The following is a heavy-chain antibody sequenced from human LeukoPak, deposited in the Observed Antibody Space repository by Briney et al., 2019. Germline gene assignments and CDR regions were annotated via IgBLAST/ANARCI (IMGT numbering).Heavy chain of an antibody. D-gene: IGHD6-19*01. CDR2: ISSSSSTI. V-gene: IGHV3-48*04. CDR3: ARTWWLGNDY. Sequence: PGGSLSLSCAASGFTFSSYSMNWVRKAPGKGLEWVSYISSSSSTIYYADSVKGRFTISRDNAKNSLYLQMNSLRAEDTAVYYCARTWWLGNDYWGQGTLVTVSS. CDR1: GFTFSSYS. J-gene: IGHJ4*02.